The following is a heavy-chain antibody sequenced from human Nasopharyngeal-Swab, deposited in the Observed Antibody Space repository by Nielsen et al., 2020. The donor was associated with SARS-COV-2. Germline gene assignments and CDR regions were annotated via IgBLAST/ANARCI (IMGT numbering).Heavy chain of an antibody. CDR3: ARGPKGGSGSYSPLDY. J-gene: IGHJ4*02. D-gene: IGHD3-10*01. CDR2: INHSGST. CDR1: GGSFRGYY. Sequence: SQTLSLTCAVYGGSFRGYYWSWIRQPPGKGLEWIGEINHSGSTNYNPSLKSRVTISVDTSKTQFSLKLSSVTAADTAVYYCARGPKGGSGSYSPLDYWGQGTLVTVSS. V-gene: IGHV4-34*01.